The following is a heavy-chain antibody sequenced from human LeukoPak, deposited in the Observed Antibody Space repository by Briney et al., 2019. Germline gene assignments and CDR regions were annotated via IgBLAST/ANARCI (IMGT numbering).Heavy chain of an antibody. Sequence: PGGSLRLSCAASGFTFDSYAMSWVRQAPGKGLEWVSAVSRFGGTTYYADSAKGRFTISRDNSKNTLYLQMNSLRAEDTAVYYYAKAGNRDSSNWSNWFDPWGQGTRVTVSS. J-gene: IGHJ5*02. CDR3: AKAGNRDSSNWSNWFDP. CDR1: GFTFDSYA. CDR2: VSRFGGTT. V-gene: IGHV3-23*01. D-gene: IGHD6-13*01.